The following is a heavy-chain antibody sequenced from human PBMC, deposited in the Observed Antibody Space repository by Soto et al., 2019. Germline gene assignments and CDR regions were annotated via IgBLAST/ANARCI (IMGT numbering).Heavy chain of an antibody. CDR1: GFTFSSYA. CDR2: ISGSGGST. V-gene: IGHV3-23*01. Sequence: GSLILSCAASGFTFSSYAMSWVRQAPGKGLEWVSAISGSGGSTYYADSVKGRLTISRDNSKNTLYLQMNSLRAEATAVYYCAKAKQWMASNYFDYWGQGTLVTVAS. J-gene: IGHJ4*02. D-gene: IGHD6-19*01. CDR3: AKAKQWMASNYFDY.